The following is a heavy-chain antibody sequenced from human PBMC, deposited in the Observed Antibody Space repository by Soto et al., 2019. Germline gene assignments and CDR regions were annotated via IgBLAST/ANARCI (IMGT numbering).Heavy chain of an antibody. Sequence: QVQLVQSGAEVKKPGSSVKVSCKASGGTFSSYAISWVRQAPGQGLEWMGGIIPIFGTANYAQKFQGRVTITADESTSXXYXEXXSLRSEDTAVYYCAGIEGGGSCYSGFCYYYYGMDVWGQGTTVTVSS. J-gene: IGHJ6*02. CDR1: GGTFSSYA. V-gene: IGHV1-69*12. CDR3: AGIEGGGSCYSGFCYYYYGMDV. CDR2: IIPIFGTA. D-gene: IGHD2-15*01.